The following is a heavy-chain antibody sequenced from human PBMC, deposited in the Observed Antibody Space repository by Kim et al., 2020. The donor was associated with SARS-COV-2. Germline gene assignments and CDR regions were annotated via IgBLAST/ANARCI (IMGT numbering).Heavy chain of an antibody. CDR2: IKSKTDGGTT. CDR3: TTKGNHYDILTGYYRDYYGMDV. Sequence: GGSLRLSCAASGFTFSNAWMSWVRQAPGKGLEWVGRIKSKTDGGTTDYAAPVKGRFTISRDDSKNTLYLQMNSLKTEDTAVYYCTTKGNHYDILTGYYRDYYGMDVWGQGTTVTVSS. CDR1: GFTFSNAW. J-gene: IGHJ6*02. D-gene: IGHD3-9*01. V-gene: IGHV3-15*01.